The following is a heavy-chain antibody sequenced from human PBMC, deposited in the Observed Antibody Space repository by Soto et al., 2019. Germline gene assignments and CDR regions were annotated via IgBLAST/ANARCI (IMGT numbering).Heavy chain of an antibody. CDR2: IGTRGNTK. CDR3: ARDGTEYYGEYYDY. Sequence: QVQLLESGGGLVKPGGSLRLSCATSGFTFSDYYMSWIRQAPGKGLEWVSYIGTRGNTKYYADSVRGRFTISRDNAKNSLYLQMNSLRADDTAVYYCARDGTEYYGEYYDYWGQGIPVTVSS. CDR1: GFTFSDYY. J-gene: IGHJ4*02. D-gene: IGHD4-17*01. V-gene: IGHV3-11*01.